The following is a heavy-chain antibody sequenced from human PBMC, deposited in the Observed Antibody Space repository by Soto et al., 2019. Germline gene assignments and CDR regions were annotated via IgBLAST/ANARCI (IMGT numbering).Heavy chain of an antibody. CDR2: INSDGSST. CDR1: WFTFRWYL. D-gene: IGHD2-15*01. Sequence: GGLRLSRAASWFTFRWYLMDLVRPAPGKGLVWVSRINSDGSSTSYADSVKGRFTISRDNAKNTLYLQMNSLRAEDTAVYYCVRTSLVVAAATREDYWGQGTLVTVSS. V-gene: IGHV3-74*01. J-gene: IGHJ4*02. CDR3: VRTSLVVAAATREDY.